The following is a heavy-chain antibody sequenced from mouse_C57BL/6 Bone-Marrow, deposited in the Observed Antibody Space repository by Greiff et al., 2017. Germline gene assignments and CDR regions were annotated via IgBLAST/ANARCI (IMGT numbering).Heavy chain of an antibody. D-gene: IGHD2-1*01. J-gene: IGHJ4*01. CDR1: GYTFTNYW. Sequence: QVQLQQSGAELVRPGTSVKMSCKASGYTFTNYWIGWAKQRPGHGLEWIGDIYPGGGYTNYNEKFKGKATLTADKSSSTAYMQFSSLTSEDSAIYYCAREGLYGKGAMDYWGQGTSVTVSS. CDR3: AREGLYGKGAMDY. V-gene: IGHV1-63*01. CDR2: IYPGGGYT.